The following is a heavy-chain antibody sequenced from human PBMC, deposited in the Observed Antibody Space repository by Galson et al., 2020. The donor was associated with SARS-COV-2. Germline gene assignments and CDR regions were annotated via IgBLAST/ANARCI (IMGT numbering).Heavy chain of an antibody. CDR1: GGSIRSSNYY. D-gene: IGHD6-19*01. CDR3: ARDATSSGWYNWFDP. CDR2: VLNSGTT. V-gene: IGHV4-39*07. J-gene: IGHJ5*02. Sequence: SETLSLTCTVSGGSIRSSNYYWGWIRQPPGKGLEWIGSVLNSGTTHYSPSLQSRVTISVDTSKNQLSLNLNSLTAADTAMYYCARDATSSGWYNWFDPWGQGTLVTVSS.